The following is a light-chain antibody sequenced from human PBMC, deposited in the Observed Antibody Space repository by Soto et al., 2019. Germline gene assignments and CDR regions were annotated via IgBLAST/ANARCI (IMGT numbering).Light chain of an antibody. J-gene: IGLJ2*01. CDR3: SSYTSISYVI. CDR2: DVS. CDR1: SSDVGAYNY. Sequence: QSALTQPASVSGSPGQSITISCTGTSSDVGAYNYVSWYQQHPGEAPRLTIYDVSYRPSGVSNRFSGSKSGNTASLTISGLRAEDEAEYYCSSYTSISYVIFGGGTKVTVL. V-gene: IGLV2-14*01.